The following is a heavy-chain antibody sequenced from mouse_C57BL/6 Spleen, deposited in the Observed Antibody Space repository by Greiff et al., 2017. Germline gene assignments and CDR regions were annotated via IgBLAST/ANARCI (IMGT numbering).Heavy chain of an antibody. V-gene: IGHV5-4*03. J-gene: IGHJ3*01. CDR2: ISDGGSYT. Sequence: EVQRVESGGGLVKPGGSLKLSCAASGFTFSSYAMSWVRQTPEKRLEWVATISDGGSYTYYPDNVKGRFTISRDNAKNNLYLQMSHLKSEDTAMYYCARRREGFAYWGQGTLVTVSA. CDR3: ARRREGFAY. CDR1: GFTFSSYA.